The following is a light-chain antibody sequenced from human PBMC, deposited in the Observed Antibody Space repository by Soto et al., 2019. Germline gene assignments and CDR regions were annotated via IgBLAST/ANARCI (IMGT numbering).Light chain of an antibody. CDR1: QSINNR. V-gene: IGKV1-39*01. J-gene: IGKJ4*01. Sequence: IQMTQSPSTLSASIGDRVTITCRASQSINNRLAWYQQMPGKAPKLLIYAASSLQSGVPSRFSGSGSGTDFTLTISSLQPEDVATYYCQQSYSTPLTLGGGTKVDIK. CDR3: QQSYSTPLT. CDR2: AAS.